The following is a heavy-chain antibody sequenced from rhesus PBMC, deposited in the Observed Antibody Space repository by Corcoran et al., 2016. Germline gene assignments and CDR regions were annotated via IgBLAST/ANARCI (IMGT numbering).Heavy chain of an antibody. CDR3: ARVSAHAFDY. Sequence: QLQLQESGPGLVKPSETLSLTCAVSGGSISSNYWSWIRQPPGKGLEWIGSFSGRGWTTDYNPPRKSRVTISTDTSKNQCSLKLSSGTAADTAVDYCARVSAHAFDYWGQGVLVTVSS. J-gene: IGHJ4*01. CDR2: FSGRGWTT. V-gene: IGHV4-173*01. D-gene: IGHD1-1*01. CDR1: GGSISSNY.